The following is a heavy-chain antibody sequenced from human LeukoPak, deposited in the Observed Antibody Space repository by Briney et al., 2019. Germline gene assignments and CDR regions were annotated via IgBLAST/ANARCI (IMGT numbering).Heavy chain of an antibody. Sequence: GGSLRLSCAASGFTFSSYAVSWVRQAPGKGLEWVSGISYSGSSTYYADSVKGRFTISRDNSKNTLYLQMNGLRAEDTAVYYCAKVDPGYSSGRGFWGQGTLVTVSS. D-gene: IGHD6-19*01. CDR2: ISYSGSST. CDR1: GFTFSSYA. CDR3: AKVDPGYSSGRGF. J-gene: IGHJ4*02. V-gene: IGHV3-23*01.